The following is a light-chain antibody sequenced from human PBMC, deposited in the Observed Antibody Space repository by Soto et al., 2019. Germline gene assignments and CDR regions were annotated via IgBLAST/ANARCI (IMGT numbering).Light chain of an antibody. CDR1: SSNIGNNY. CDR2: DNN. V-gene: IGLV1-51*01. CDR3: GTWDSSLSAVV. Sequence: QSVLTQPPSVSAAPGQKVTISCSGSSSNIGNNYVSWYQHLPGTAPKLLIYDNNKRPSGIPDRFSGSKSGTSATLGITGLQTGDEVAYYCGTWDSSLSAVVFGGGTKVTVL. J-gene: IGLJ2*01.